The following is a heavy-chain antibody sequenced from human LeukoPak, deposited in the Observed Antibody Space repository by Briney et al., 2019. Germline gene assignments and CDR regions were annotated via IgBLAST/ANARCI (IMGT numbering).Heavy chain of an antibody. Sequence: SETLSLTCTVSGASISSYYWSWIRQPAGKGLEWIGRIYISGSTNYNPSLKSRVTISVDTSKNQFSLKLSSVTAADTAVYYCARVKYYYGSGGRTRYYFDYWGQGTLVTVSS. V-gene: IGHV4-4*07. CDR1: GASISSYY. CDR2: IYISGST. J-gene: IGHJ4*02. D-gene: IGHD3-10*01. CDR3: ARVKYYYGSGGRTRYYFDY.